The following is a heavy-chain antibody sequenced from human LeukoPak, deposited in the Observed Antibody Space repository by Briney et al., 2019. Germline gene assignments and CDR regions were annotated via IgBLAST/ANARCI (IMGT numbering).Heavy chain of an antibody. J-gene: IGHJ4*02. CDR2: ISSSGSTI. V-gene: IGHV3-48*02. CDR1: GFTFSSYN. Sequence: GGSLRLSCAASGFTFSSYNMNWVRQAPGKGLEWVSDISSSGSTIYFADSVKGRFTISRDNAKNSLYLQMNSLRDEDKAVYYCARLEYYYVSGNYYKLFDYWGQGTLVTVCS. D-gene: IGHD3-10*01. CDR3: ARLEYYYVSGNYYKLFDY.